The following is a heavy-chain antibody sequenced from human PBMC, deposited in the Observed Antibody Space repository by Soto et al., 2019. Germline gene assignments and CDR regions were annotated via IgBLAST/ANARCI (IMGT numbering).Heavy chain of an antibody. J-gene: IGHJ4*02. CDR3: ANSYYFDSSVFYSYFDY. Sequence: GGSLRLSCAASGFTFSSYAMTWVRQAPGKGLEWVSTINSGGSTYYADSVKGRFTISRDSSKHTLYLQMNSLKAEDTAVYYCANSYYFDSSVFYSYFDYWGLGT. CDR2: INSGGST. D-gene: IGHD3-22*01. V-gene: IGHV3-23*01. CDR1: GFTFSSYA.